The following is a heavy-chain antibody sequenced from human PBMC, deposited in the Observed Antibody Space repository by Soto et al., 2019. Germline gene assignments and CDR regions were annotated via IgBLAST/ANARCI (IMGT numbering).Heavy chain of an antibody. V-gene: IGHV2-5*01. CDR3: AHRREQLVTCDY. CDR1: GFSLSTSVVG. Sequence: QITLKESGPTLVKPTQTLTLTCTFSGFSLSTSVVGVGWICQSPGKALEWLAFIYWNDDKAYSPSLKSRLTNTNDTTKNQLVLTMTNMDPVATATYYCAHRREQLVTCDYWGQGTLVTVSS. CDR2: IYWNDDK. D-gene: IGHD6-6*01. J-gene: IGHJ4*02.